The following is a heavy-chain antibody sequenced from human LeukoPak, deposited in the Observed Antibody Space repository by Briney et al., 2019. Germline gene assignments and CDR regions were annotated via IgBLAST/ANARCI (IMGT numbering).Heavy chain of an antibody. D-gene: IGHD3-10*01. V-gene: IGHV4-39*01. J-gene: IGHJ6*03. CDR3: ASTYGSGRYYYYYYYMDV. CDR1: GGSISSSTYY. Sequence: SETLSLTCTVSGGSISSSTYYWGWIRQPPGKGLEWIGSIYYSGSTYYNPSLKSRVTISVDTSKNQFSLKLSSVTAADTAVYYCASTYGSGRYYYYYYYMDVWGKGTTVTVPS. CDR2: IYYSGST.